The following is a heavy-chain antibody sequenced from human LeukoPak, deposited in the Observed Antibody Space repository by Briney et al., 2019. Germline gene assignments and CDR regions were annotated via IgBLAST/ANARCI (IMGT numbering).Heavy chain of an antibody. Sequence: PSETLSLTCAVYGGSFSGYYWSWIRQPPGKGLEWIGEINHSGSTNYNPSLKSRVTISVDTSENQFSLKLSSVTAADTAVYYCARVTQEPAASLGFWFDPWGQGTLVTVSS. D-gene: IGHD2-2*01. CDR1: GGSFSGYY. J-gene: IGHJ5*02. CDR3: ARVTQEPAASLGFWFDP. V-gene: IGHV4-34*01. CDR2: INHSGST.